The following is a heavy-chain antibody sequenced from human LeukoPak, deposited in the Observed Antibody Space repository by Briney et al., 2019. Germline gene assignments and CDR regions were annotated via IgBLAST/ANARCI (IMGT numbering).Heavy chain of an antibody. J-gene: IGHJ4*02. V-gene: IGHV4-59*08. CDR3: ARHPFATPFDY. Sequence: SETLSLTCTVSGDSVSGVYWSWIRQPPGKGLEWIGYVYYSGDTNYNPSLKSRVTMSLDTSKNQVSLRLSSVTAADTAVYYCARHPFATPFDYWGRGTLLTISS. D-gene: IGHD2-15*01. CDR1: GDSVSGVY. CDR2: VYYSGDT.